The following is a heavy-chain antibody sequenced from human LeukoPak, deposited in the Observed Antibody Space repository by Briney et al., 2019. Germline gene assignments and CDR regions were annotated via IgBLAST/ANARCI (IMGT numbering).Heavy chain of an antibody. V-gene: IGHV3-66*01. Sequence: GWSLRLSCAASGFTVSSNYMSWVRQAPGKGLEWVSVIYSGGSTYYADSVKGRFTISRDNSKNTLYLQMNSLRAEDTAAYYCARASPTMVRGVITESFDYWGQGTLVTVSS. CDR1: GFTVSSNY. CDR2: IYSGGST. J-gene: IGHJ4*02. D-gene: IGHD3-10*01. CDR3: ARASPTMVRGVITESFDY.